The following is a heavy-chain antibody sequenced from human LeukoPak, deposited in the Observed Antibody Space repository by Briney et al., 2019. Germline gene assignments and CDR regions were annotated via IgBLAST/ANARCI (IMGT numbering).Heavy chain of an antibody. D-gene: IGHD2-15*01. V-gene: IGHV4-34*01. CDR1: GGSFSGYY. Sequence: PSETLSLTCAVYGGSFSGYYWSWIRQPPGKGLEWIGEINHSGSTNYNPSLKSRVTISVDTSKNQFSLKLSSVTAADTAVYYCARGEVWLSWAFSGMDAWGQGTLVTVSS. J-gene: IGHJ4*02. CDR3: ARGEVWLSWAFSGMDA. CDR2: INHSGST.